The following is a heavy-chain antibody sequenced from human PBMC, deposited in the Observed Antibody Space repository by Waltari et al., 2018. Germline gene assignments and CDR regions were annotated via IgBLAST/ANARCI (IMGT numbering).Heavy chain of an antibody. CDR2: LYYSGRI. Sequence: QLQLQESGPGLVKPSAILSLTCTVSGRSITRISYYWGWIRQSPGKGLEWIGSLYYSGRIDYNPTLKSRVTISGDTSKNQFSLELTSVTAADTAVYYCARHWKKSGYRFDPWGQGTLVTVSS. V-gene: IGHV4-39*01. J-gene: IGHJ5*02. D-gene: IGHD5-12*01. CDR1: GRSITRISYY. CDR3: ARHWKKSGYRFDP.